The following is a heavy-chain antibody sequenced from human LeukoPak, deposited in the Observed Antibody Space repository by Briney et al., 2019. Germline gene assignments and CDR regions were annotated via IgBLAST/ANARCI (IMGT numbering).Heavy chain of an antibody. CDR2: ILTNGNT. CDR1: GGSINGYF. J-gene: IGHJ4*02. D-gene: IGHD2-15*01. V-gene: IGHV4-4*07. Sequence: SETLSLTCTVSGGSINGYFWSWMRQPAGKGLEWIGRILTNGNTDYNPSLNSRVTMSMDTSRNQFSLKLRSVSAADTAVYYCARSARVEPRTGYYFDSWGRGTLVTVSS. CDR3: ARSARVEPRTGYYFDS.